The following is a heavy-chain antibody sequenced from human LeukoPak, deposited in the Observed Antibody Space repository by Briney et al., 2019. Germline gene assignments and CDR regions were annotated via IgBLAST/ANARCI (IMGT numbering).Heavy chain of an antibody. V-gene: IGHV1-46*01. CDR3: ARGGTVTTAPIDY. CDR1: GYTFTTYF. CDR2: INPSIGST. J-gene: IGHJ4*02. Sequence: ASAKVSCKASGYTFTTYFTHWVRQAPGQGLEWMGVINPSIGSTSYTQKFQGRVTMTRDTSTSTVDMELSSLTFEDTAVYYCARGGTVTTAPIDYWGQGTLVTVSS. D-gene: IGHD4-17*01.